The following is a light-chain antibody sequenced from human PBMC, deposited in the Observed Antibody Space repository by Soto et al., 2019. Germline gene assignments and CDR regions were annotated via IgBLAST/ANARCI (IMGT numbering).Light chain of an antibody. J-gene: IGLJ1*01. CDR1: ISDVGSYNL. V-gene: IGLV2-23*02. CDR3: CSYAGSSTYV. CDR2: EVS. Sequence: QSVLTQPASVSGSPGQSITISCTGTISDVGSYNLVSWYQQHPGKAPKPMIYEVSKRPSGVSNRFSGSKSGNTVTLTISGLQAEDEADYYCCSYAGSSTYVFGTGTKVTVL.